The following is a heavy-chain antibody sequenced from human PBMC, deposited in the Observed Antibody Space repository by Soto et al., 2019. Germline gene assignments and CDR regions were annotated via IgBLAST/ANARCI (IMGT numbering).Heavy chain of an antibody. Sequence: SVKVSCKASGGTFSSYAISWVRQAPGQGLEWMGGIIPIFGTANYAQKFQGRVTITADESTSTAYMELSSLRSEDTAVYYCAQRSGYDSSGYYSHYFDYWGQGTLVTVSS. CDR3: AQRSGYDSSGYYSHYFDY. J-gene: IGHJ4*02. CDR2: IIPIFGTA. D-gene: IGHD3-22*01. V-gene: IGHV1-69*13. CDR1: GGTFSSYA.